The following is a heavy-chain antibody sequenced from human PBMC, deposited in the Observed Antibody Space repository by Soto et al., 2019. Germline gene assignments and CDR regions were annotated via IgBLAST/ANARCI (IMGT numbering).Heavy chain of an antibody. V-gene: IGHV1-2*04. J-gene: IGHJ4*02. CDR2: INPNSGGT. CDR3: ARDSGCGYGGMDY. CDR1: GYTFTGYY. Sequence: ASVTVSCKASGYTFTGYYMHWVRQAPGQGLEWMGWINPNSGGTNYAQKLQGWVTMTRDTSTSTAYMELRRLRSDDTAVYYCARDSGCGYGGMDYWGQGTLVTVSS. D-gene: IGHD5-18*01.